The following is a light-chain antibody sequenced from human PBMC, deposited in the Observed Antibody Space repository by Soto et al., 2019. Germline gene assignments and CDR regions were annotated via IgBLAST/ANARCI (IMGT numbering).Light chain of an antibody. CDR2: DVN. V-gene: IGLV2-14*01. J-gene: IGLJ2*01. Sequence: QSALTQPASMSGSPGRSITISCTGSSSDIGAYNYVSWYQRHPGKAPKLIIYDVNTRPSGISNRFSGSRSGNTASLTISGLLAQDEADYYCSSYTTSTTLVLFGGGTKVTVL. CDR1: SSDIGAYNY. CDR3: SSYTTSTTLVL.